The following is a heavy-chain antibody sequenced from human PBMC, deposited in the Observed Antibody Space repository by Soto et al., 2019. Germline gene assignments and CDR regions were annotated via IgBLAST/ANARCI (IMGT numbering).Heavy chain of an antibody. D-gene: IGHD1-26*01. Sequence: SVKVSCKASGDTSSNYGVSWVRQAPGQGLEWMGGILPVFGTTTYARNFQGRITITADKSTSTVYMELTSLRSDDTATYYCARDPDEVVGTDYHYYGMDVWDQGATVTVS. J-gene: IGHJ6*02. CDR2: ILPVFGTT. CDR3: ARDPDEVVGTDYHYYGMDV. V-gene: IGHV1-69*06. CDR1: GDTSSNYG.